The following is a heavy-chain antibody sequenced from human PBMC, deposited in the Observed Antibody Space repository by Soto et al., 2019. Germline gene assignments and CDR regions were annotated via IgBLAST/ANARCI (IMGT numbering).Heavy chain of an antibody. D-gene: IGHD1-26*01. Sequence: SVKVSCKASGDTSSNYGVSWVRQAPGQGLEWMGGILPVFGTTTYARNFQGRITITADKSTSTVYMELTSLRSDDTATYYCARDPDEVVGTDYHYYGMDVWDQGATVTVS. J-gene: IGHJ6*02. CDR2: ILPVFGTT. CDR3: ARDPDEVVGTDYHYYGMDV. V-gene: IGHV1-69*06. CDR1: GDTSSNYG.